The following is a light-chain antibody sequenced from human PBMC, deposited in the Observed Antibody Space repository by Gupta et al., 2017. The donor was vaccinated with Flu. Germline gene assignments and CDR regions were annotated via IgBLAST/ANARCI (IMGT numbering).Light chain of an antibody. CDR1: QSISSW. CDR2: MAS. V-gene: IGKV1-5*03. CDR3: QQYSSEPLT. J-gene: IGKJ5*01. Sequence: PSTLSANVGGRVTITCRASQSISSWLAWYQQKPGKAPNLLIYMASSLQSGVPSRFSGSGSGREFTLTINSLQPDDFATYYCQQYSSEPLTFGQGTRLE.